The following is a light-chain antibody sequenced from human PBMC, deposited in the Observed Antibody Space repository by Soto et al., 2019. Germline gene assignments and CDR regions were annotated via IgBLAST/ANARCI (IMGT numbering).Light chain of an antibody. V-gene: IGKV3-15*01. J-gene: IGKJ1*01. Sequence: IVMTQSPATLSVSPGERATLSCRASQSVSSNLAWYQQKPGQAPRLLIYGASTRATGIPARFSGSGSGTEFTLIISSLQSEDLAVYYCPQYNNWLGTFGHGTKVEIK. CDR3: PQYNNWLGT. CDR2: GAS. CDR1: QSVSSN.